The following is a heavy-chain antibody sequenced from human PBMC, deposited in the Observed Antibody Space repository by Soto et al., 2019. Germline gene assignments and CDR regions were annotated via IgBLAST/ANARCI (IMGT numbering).Heavy chain of an antibody. D-gene: IGHD3-10*01. CDR2: ISAYNGNT. CDR3: ARCWYYGSGSPPYNWFDP. V-gene: IGHV1-18*01. CDR1: GYTFTSYG. Sequence: ASVKVSCKASGYTFTSYGISWVRQAPGQGLEWMGWISAYNGNTNYAQKLQGRVTMTTDTSTSTAYMELRSLRSDDTAVYYCARCWYYGSGSPPYNWFDPRGQGTLVTVSS. J-gene: IGHJ5*02.